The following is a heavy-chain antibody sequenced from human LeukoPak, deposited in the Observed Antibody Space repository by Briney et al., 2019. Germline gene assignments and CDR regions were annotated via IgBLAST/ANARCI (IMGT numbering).Heavy chain of an antibody. CDR1: GYTFSSYH. CDR2: IKPSFNPGVDVT. D-gene: IGHD6-19*01. Sequence: ASVKVSCKGSGYTFSSYHIHWVRQAPGQGLEWMGKIKPSFNPGVDVTSYAQKFQGRVTMTRDTSTNTVYMELTSLRSDDTAVYYCARDPSNSSGWLIYFDYWGQGTLVTVSS. CDR3: ARDPSNSSGWLIYFDY. J-gene: IGHJ4*02. V-gene: IGHV1-46*01.